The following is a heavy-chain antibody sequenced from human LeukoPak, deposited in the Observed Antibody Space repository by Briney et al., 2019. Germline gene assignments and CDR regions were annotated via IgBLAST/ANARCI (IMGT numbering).Heavy chain of an antibody. CDR1: VYTFTGYY. CDR2: INPNSGGT. J-gene: IGHJ4*02. CDR3: ARAGVRYYYDSSGYYLDFDF. D-gene: IGHD3-22*01. V-gene: IGHV1-2*02. Sequence: GASVKVSCKASVYTFTGYYMHWVRQAPGQGLEWMGWINPNSGGTNYPQKFQGRVTMTRDTSITTAYMELSSLRSDDTAVYYCARAGVRYYYDSSGYYLDFDFWGQGTLVTVSS.